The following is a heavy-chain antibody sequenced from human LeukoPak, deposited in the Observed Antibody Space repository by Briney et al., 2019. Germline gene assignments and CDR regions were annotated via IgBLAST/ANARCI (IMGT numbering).Heavy chain of an antibody. Sequence: PGGSLRLSCAASGFTFSSYSMNWVRQAPGKGLEWVSSISSSSSYIYYADSVKGRFTISRDNAKNSLYLQMNSLRAEDTAVYYCARDRGSIFGYGMDVWGQGTTVTVSS. V-gene: IGHV3-21*01. CDR3: ARDRGSIFGYGMDV. J-gene: IGHJ6*02. CDR1: GFTFSSYS. D-gene: IGHD3-3*01. CDR2: ISSSSSYI.